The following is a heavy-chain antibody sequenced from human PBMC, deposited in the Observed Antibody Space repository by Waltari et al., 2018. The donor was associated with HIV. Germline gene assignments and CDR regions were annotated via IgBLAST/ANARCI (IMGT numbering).Heavy chain of an antibody. CDR2: IMEEGSGK. CDR3: ARDPVDY. J-gene: IGHJ4*02. Sequence: EWQLVESGGDFVQPGVSLRLSCAASGFPFSSSWMRWVRQAPGKGLEWVASIMEEGSGKYYVDSVKGRFTISRDNAKNSLYLQMNSLRAEDTAVYYCARDPVDYWGQGTLVTVSS. CDR1: GFPFSSSW. V-gene: IGHV3-7*01.